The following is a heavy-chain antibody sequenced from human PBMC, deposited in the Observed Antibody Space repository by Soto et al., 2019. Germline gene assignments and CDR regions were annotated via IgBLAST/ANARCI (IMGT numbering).Heavy chain of an antibody. J-gene: IGHJ6*02. Sequence: GGSLRLSCAASGFTFSSYWMSWVRQAPGKGLEWVANIKQDGSEKYYVDSVKGRFTISRDNAKNSLYLQMNSLRAEDTAVYYCARDFGLKRSXWSRDMDVXGQGTTVTVSS. CDR3: ARDFGLKRSXWSRDMDV. D-gene: IGHD6-19*01. V-gene: IGHV3-7*03. CDR2: IKQDGSEK. CDR1: GFTFSSYW.